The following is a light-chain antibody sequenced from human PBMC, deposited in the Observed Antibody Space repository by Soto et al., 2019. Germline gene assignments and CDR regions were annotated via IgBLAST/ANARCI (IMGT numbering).Light chain of an antibody. CDR2: EVT. CDR1: SSDVGGYDY. V-gene: IGLV2-8*01. CDR3: SSYAGSNTYV. J-gene: IGLJ1*01. Sequence: QSVLTQPPSASGSPGQSVTISCTGTSSDVGGYDYVSWYQHHPGKAPKLMIYEVTKRPSGVPDRFSGSKSGNTASLTVSGLQAEDEADYYCSSYAGSNTYVFGTGTKINVL.